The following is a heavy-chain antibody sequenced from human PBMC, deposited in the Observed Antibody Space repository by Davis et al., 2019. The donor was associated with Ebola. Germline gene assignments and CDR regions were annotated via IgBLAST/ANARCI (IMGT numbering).Heavy chain of an antibody. CDR1: GGTFSSYA. V-gene: IGHV1-69*13. Sequence: SVKVSCKASGGTFSSYAISWVRQAPGQGLEWMGGIIPIFGTANYAQKFQGRVTITADESTSTAYMELSSLRSEDTAVYYCASGIAARDAFDIWGQGTMVTVSS. J-gene: IGHJ3*02. D-gene: IGHD6-6*01. CDR3: ASGIAARDAFDI. CDR2: IIPIFGTA.